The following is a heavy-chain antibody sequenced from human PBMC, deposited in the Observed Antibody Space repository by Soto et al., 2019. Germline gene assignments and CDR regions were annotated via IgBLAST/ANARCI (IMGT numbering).Heavy chain of an antibody. D-gene: IGHD5-12*01. Sequence: QVQLQESDAGLVKASQTLSLTCTGSGGSVSSGAYYWTWIRQRPGKGLEWIGYIYYSGSTYYSPSIKSRLSISLDTSKNQCSRRLSSVTAADTAMYYFARARLRAVYACDICGQGTMVTVSS. V-gene: IGHV4-31*03. CDR3: ARARLRAVYACDI. CDR2: IYYSGST. J-gene: IGHJ3*02. CDR1: GGSVSSGAYY.